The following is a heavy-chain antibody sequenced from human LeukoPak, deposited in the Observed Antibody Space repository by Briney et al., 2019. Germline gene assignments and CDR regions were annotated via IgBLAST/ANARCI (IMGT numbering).Heavy chain of an antibody. V-gene: IGHV3-23*01. Sequence: PGGFLRLSCAASGFTFSNFALSWVRQAPGKGLEWVSTISGSGGNTYYADSVKGRFTISRDNSKNTLYLQMNSLRAEDTAVYYCAKDSLQYYYDTSGYYGNWFDPWGQGTLVTVSS. CDR3: AKDSLQYYYDTSGYYGNWFDP. CDR1: GFTFSNFA. CDR2: ISGSGGNT. J-gene: IGHJ5*02. D-gene: IGHD3-22*01.